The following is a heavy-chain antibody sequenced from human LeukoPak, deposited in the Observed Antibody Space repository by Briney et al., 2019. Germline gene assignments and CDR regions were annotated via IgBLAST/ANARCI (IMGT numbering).Heavy chain of an antibody. D-gene: IGHD1-20*01. CDR2: INPNSGGT. V-gene: IGHV1-2*02. CDR1: GYTFTGYY. CDR3: ARGGDYNWNFDY. Sequence: ASVKVSCKASGYTFTGYYMHWVRQAPGQGLEWMGWINPNSGGTIYAQYFQCRVTMTRDTSISTAYMELSRLRSDDTAVYYCARGGDYNWNFDYWGQGTLVTVSS. J-gene: IGHJ4*02.